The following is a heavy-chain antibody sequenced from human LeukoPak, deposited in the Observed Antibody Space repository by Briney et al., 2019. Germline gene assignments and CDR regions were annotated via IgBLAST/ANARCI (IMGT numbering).Heavy chain of an antibody. CDR1: GGSISSYY. CDR3: ARGGTGYYLFDY. V-gene: IGHV4-59*01. J-gene: IGHJ4*02. Sequence: SETLSLTCTASGGSISSYYWSWIRQPPGKGLEWIGYIYYSGSTNYNPSLKSRVTISVDTSKNQFSLKLSSVTAADTAVYYCARGGTGYYLFDYWGQGTLVTVSS. CDR2: IYYSGST. D-gene: IGHD3/OR15-3a*01.